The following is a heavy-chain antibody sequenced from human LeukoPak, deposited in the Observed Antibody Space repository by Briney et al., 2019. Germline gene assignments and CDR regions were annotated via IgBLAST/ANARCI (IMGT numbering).Heavy chain of an antibody. V-gene: IGHV3-21*01. D-gene: IGHD3-10*01. CDR1: GFTFSSYS. Sequence: SGGSLRLSCAASGFTFSSYSMNWVRQAPGKGLEWVSSISSSSSYIYYADSVKGRFTISRDNAKNSLYLQMNSLRAEDTAVYYCASRRRGSSGSYDWGQGTLVTVSS. CDR3: ASRRRGSSGSYD. CDR2: ISSSSSYI. J-gene: IGHJ4*02.